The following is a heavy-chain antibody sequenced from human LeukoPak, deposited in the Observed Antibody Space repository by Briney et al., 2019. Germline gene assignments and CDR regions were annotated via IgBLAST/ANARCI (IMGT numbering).Heavy chain of an antibody. CDR3: VRDRGYSTFDY. Sequence: GGSLRLSCAASGFSVNNNYMNWVRQAPGKGLEWVANMKEDGGEINYVDSVKGRFTISRDNAKNSLDLQMNSLRVDDTAVYYCVRDRGYSTFDYWGQGTLVIVSS. V-gene: IGHV3-7*01. CDR1: GFSVNNNY. CDR2: MKEDGGEI. D-gene: IGHD4-23*01. J-gene: IGHJ4*02.